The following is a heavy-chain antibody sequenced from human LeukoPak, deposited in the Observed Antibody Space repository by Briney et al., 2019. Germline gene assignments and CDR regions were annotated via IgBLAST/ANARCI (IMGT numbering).Heavy chain of an antibody. Sequence: PSQTLSLTCTVSGGSISSGGYYWSWIRQHPGKGLEWIGYIYYSGSTYYNPSLKSRVTISVDTSKNQFSLKLSSVTAADTAVYYCAREVGATSLVDYWGQGTLVTVSS. CDR3: AREVGATSLVDY. J-gene: IGHJ4*02. CDR1: GGSISSGGYY. CDR2: IYYSGST. V-gene: IGHV4-31*03. D-gene: IGHD1-26*01.